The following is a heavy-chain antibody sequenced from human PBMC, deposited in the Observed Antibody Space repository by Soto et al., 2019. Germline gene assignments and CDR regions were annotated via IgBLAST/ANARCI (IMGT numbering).Heavy chain of an antibody. CDR1: GFTFSMYW. CDR3: VRGLKDNSWNYGAFDV. Sequence: GGSLRLSCATSGFTFSMYWMSWVRQAPGKGLEWVANINPDGGEKNYVESVKGRFAISRDNSNDSLYLQLSSLRAEDTAVYYCVRGLKDNSWNYGAFDVWGQGTMVTVSS. J-gene: IGHJ3*01. D-gene: IGHD1-7*01. V-gene: IGHV3-7*01. CDR2: INPDGGEK.